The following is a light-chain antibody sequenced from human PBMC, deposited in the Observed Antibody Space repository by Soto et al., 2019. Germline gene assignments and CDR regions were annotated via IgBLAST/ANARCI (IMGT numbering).Light chain of an antibody. CDR1: NVGRHE. Sequence: QSVVTQPPSVSGTPGQGVIISCSNVGRHEVSWYQQVPRMAPKLLIHTTSQRPSGVPDRFSASKSGTSASLAIRGLQSDDEADYFCSSWDDSLSGVVFGRGTKVTVL. CDR2: TTS. J-gene: IGLJ1*01. V-gene: IGLV1-44*01. CDR3: SSWDDSLSGVV.